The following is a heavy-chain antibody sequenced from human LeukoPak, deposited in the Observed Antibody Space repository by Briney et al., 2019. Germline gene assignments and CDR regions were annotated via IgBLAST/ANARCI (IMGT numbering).Heavy chain of an antibody. Sequence: SVKVSCKASGYTFTGYYMHWVRQAPGQGLEWMGWINPNSGGTNYAQKFQGRVTMTRDTSISTAYMELSRLRSDDTAVYYCARHPYSGSYYRPRKYYSDYWGQGTLVTVSS. CDR3: ARHPYSGSYYRPRKYYSDY. J-gene: IGHJ4*02. V-gene: IGHV1-2*02. D-gene: IGHD1-26*01. CDR1: GYTFTGYY. CDR2: INPNSGGT.